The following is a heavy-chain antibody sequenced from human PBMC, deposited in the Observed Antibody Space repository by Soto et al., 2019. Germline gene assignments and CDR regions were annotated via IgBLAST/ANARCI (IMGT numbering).Heavy chain of an antibody. Sequence: SVKVSCKASGYTFTSYDINWVRQATGQGLEGMGWMNPNSGNTGYAQKFQGRVTMTRNTFISTAYMELSSLRSEDTAVYYCARGGRYSSSSGEGYYYGMDVWGQGTTVTVS. V-gene: IGHV1-8*01. J-gene: IGHJ6*02. CDR1: GYTFTSYD. D-gene: IGHD6-6*01. CDR3: ARGGRYSSSSGEGYYYGMDV. CDR2: MNPNSGNT.